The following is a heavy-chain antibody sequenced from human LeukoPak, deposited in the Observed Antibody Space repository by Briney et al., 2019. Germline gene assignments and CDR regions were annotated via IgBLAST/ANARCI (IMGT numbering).Heavy chain of an antibody. V-gene: IGHV4-31*03. CDR1: GGSINSGVYH. CDR3: ARDSHYDSSGYYLDS. J-gene: IGHJ4*02. Sequence: SETLSLTCTVSGGSINSGVYHWSWIRQFPEKGLQWIGYIAQSGSSYYNPSLKSRVTISLGTSNNQFYLQLSSLTAADTALYYCARDSHYDSSGYYLDSWGPGTLVTVSS. D-gene: IGHD3-22*01. CDR2: IAQSGSS.